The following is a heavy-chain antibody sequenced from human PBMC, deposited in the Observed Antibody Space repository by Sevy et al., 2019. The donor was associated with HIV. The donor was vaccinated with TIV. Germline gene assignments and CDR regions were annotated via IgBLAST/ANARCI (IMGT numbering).Heavy chain of an antibody. CDR3: ARDLEEGSSWYPEHYYCYYLDV. J-gene: IGHJ6*03. V-gene: IGHV3-53*01. D-gene: IGHD6-13*01. CDR1: GFTVSSNY. CDR2: IYSGGST. Sequence: GGSLRLSCAASGFTVSSNYMSWVRQAPGKGLEWVSVIYSGGSTYYADSVKGRFTIARDNSKNTLDLQMNSLRAEDTAVYYCARDLEEGSSWYPEHYYCYYLDVWGKGTTVTVSS.